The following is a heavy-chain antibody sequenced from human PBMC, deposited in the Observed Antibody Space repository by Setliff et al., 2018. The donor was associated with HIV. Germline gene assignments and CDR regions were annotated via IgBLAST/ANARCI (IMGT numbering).Heavy chain of an antibody. Sequence: GALRLSCEASGFAFSSNAMSWIRQAPGKGLEWVSYITTDSRQTYYADFVKGRFTISRDDAKNSLYLQMDSLGVEDTALYYCARDNWGYDWYFDLWGRGTLVTVSS. CDR2: ITTDSRQT. D-gene: IGHD7-27*01. CDR3: ARDNWGYDWYFDL. V-gene: IGHV3-21*05. J-gene: IGHJ2*01. CDR1: GFAFSSNA.